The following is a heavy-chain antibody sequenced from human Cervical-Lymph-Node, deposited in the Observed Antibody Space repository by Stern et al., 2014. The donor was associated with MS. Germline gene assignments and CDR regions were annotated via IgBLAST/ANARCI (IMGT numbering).Heavy chain of an antibody. J-gene: IGHJ4*02. CDR1: GFSFRNFS. CDR3: ATLDY. Sequence: EVQLVESGGDLVQPGGSLRLSCAASGFSFRNFSINWVRQAPGKGLEWISSITRGGTPSYADSVQGRFTTSRDNAKNSLYLHMNNLREEDTAVYHCATLDYWGQGTLVTVSS. V-gene: IGHV3-48*02. CDR2: ITRGGTP.